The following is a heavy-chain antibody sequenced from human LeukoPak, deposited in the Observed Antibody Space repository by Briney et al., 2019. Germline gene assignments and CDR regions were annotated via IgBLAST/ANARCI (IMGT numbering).Heavy chain of an antibody. J-gene: IGHJ4*02. D-gene: IGHD6-19*01. CDR1: GFTLSSYA. CDR2: ISGSGGST. V-gene: IGHV3-23*01. CDR3: AKGLHSSGWYYFDY. Sequence: KSGGSLRLSCAASGFTLSSYAMSWVRQAPGKGLEWVSAISGSGGSTYYADSVKGRFTISRDNSKNTLYLQMNSLRAEDTAVYYCAKGLHSSGWYYFDYWGQGTLVTVSS.